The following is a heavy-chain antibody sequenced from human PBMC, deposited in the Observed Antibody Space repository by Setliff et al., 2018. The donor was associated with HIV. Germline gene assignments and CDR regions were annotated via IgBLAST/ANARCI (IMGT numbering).Heavy chain of an antibody. CDR2: INPAGNPT. D-gene: IGHD5-12*01. J-gene: IGHJ4*02. Sequence: ASVKVSCKASGYTFPNYGITWVRQAPGQGLEWMGIINPAGNPTSYAQKFQGRLTMTRDTSTNTVYMELSSLRSEDTAVYYCARTKADGYNGVFDSWGQGTLVTVSS. V-gene: IGHV1-46*01. CDR3: ARTKADGYNGVFDS. CDR1: GYTFPNYG.